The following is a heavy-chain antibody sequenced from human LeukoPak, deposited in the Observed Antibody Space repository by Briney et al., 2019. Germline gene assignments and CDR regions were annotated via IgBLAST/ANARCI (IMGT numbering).Heavy chain of an antibody. Sequence: AAVKVSFKASGYTFTIYGISWVRQAPGQGREWMGWISAYNGNTNYAQKPQGRVTMTTDTSTSTAYMELRSLRSDDTAVYYCARDRPGVYSSGGDDYWGQGTLVTVSS. CDR2: ISAYNGNT. CDR1: GYTFTIYG. J-gene: IGHJ4*02. CDR3: ARDRPGVYSSGGDDY. D-gene: IGHD6-19*01. V-gene: IGHV1-18*01.